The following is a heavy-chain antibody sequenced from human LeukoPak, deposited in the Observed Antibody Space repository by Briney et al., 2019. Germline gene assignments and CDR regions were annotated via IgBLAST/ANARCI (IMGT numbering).Heavy chain of an antibody. J-gene: IGHJ4*02. CDR1: GYNLTELS. Sequence: ASVKVSCKVSGYNLTELSMHWVRQAPGKGLEWMGGFDPEDGETIYAQKFQGRVTMTGDTFTDTAYMELSSLRSEDTAVYYYAGSMVRGVIIVGGVFDYWGQGTLVTVSS. CDR2: FDPEDGET. CDR3: AGSMVRGVIIVGGVFDY. V-gene: IGHV1-24*01. D-gene: IGHD3-10*01.